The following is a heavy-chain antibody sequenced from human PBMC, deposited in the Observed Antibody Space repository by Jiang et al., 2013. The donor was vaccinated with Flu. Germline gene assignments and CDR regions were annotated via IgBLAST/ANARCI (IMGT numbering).Heavy chain of an antibody. CDR2: IYHSGST. J-gene: IGHJ4*02. D-gene: IGHD1-1*01. CDR1: GASISSNNW. V-gene: IGHV4-4*02. CDR3: TRIHGTTDY. Sequence: PGLVKPSGTLSLTCAVSGASISSNNWWSWVRQSPGKGLEWIGEIYHSGSTNYNPSLKSRVTMSVDKSKNQFSLKLTSVTAADTAVYYCTRIHGTTDYWGQGTLVTVSS.